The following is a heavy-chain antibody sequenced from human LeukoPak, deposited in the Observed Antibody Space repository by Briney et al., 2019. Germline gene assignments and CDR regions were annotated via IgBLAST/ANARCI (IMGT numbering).Heavy chain of an antibody. D-gene: IGHD2-2*01. CDR3: ATERAQLPRNYYYYGMDV. CDR2: SDPEDGET. Sequence: ASVKVSCKVSGYTLTELSMHWVRQAPGKGLEWMGGSDPEDGETIYAQKFQGRVTMTEDTSTDTAYMELSSLRSEDTAVYYCATERAQLPRNYYYYGMDVWGKGTTVTVSS. J-gene: IGHJ6*04. V-gene: IGHV1-24*01. CDR1: GYTLTELS.